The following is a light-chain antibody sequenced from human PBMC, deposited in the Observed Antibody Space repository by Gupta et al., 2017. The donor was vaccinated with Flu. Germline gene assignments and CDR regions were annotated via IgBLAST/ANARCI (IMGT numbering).Light chain of an antibody. V-gene: IGLV3-1*01. CDR1: KLGSKF. CDR2: QDN. CDR3: QVWDSSTVV. J-gene: IGLJ2*01. Sequence: YDLTPPPSLSVAPVEPAGIACCGEKLGSKFAFWYQQKTGQSPLLVIYQDNKRPSGIPERFSGSNSGNTATLTISGTQATDEADYYCQVWDSSTVVFGGETKLTVL.